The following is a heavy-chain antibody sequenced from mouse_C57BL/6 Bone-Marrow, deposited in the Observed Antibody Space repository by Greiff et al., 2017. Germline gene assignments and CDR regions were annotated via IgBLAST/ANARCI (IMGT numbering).Heavy chain of an antibody. V-gene: IGHV1-15*01. CDR1: GYTFTDYE. J-gene: IGHJ2*01. CDR3: TRVETTRRFGY. CDR2: IDPETGGT. Sequence: QVQLKESGAELVRPGASVTLSCKASGYTFTDYEMHWVKQTPVHGLEWIGAIDPETGGTAYNQKFKGKAILTADKSSSTAYMELRSLTSEDSAVYYCTRVETTRRFGYWGQGTTLTVSS.